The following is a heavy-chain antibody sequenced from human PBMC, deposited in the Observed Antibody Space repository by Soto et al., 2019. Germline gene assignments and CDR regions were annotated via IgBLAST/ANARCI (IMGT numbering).Heavy chain of an antibody. D-gene: IGHD2-8*02. V-gene: IGHV3-30*03. J-gene: IGHJ4*02. CDR2: ISFDGSTK. CDR1: GFTFSNSG. CDR3: TGQIASGY. Sequence: QVQLVESGGGVVQPGRSLRLSCAASGFTFSNSGMHWVRQAPGKGLEWVAVISFDGSTKYYADSVKGRFSISRDNSKNTLYLEMNSLRADDAAVYYCTGQIASGYWGQGTLVTVSS.